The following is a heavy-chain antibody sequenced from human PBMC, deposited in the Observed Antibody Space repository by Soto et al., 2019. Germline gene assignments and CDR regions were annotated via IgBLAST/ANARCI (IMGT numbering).Heavy chain of an antibody. CDR3: AKVYYGSGSYYSPPVYYYYYYGMDV. V-gene: IGHV1-69*13. J-gene: IGHJ6*02. Sequence: SVKVSCKASGGTFSSYAISWVRQAPGQGLEWMGGIIPIFGTANYAQKFQGRVTITADESTSTAYMELSSLRSEDTAVYYCAKVYYGSGSYYSPPVYYYYYYGMDVWGQGTTVTVSS. D-gene: IGHD3-10*01. CDR2: IIPIFGTA. CDR1: GGTFSSYA.